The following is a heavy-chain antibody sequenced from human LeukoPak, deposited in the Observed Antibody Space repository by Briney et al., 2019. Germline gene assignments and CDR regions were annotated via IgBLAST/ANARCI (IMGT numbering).Heavy chain of an antibody. CDR3: AKSRTGDGLDY. V-gene: IGHV4-59*01. Sequence: TETLSLTCTVSGGSISSYYWSWIRQPPGKGLEWIGYIYYSGSTNYNPSLKSRVTISVDTSKNQFTLKLSSVTAADTAVYYCAKSRTGDGLDYWGQGTLVTVSS. CDR2: IYYSGST. CDR1: GGSISSYY. D-gene: IGHD7-27*01. J-gene: IGHJ4*02.